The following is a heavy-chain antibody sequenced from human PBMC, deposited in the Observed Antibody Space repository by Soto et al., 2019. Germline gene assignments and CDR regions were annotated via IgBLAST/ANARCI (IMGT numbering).Heavy chain of an antibody. Sequence: QVQLVESGGGVVQPGRSLRLSCAASGFTFSSYAMHWVRQAPGKGLEWVAVISYDGSNKYYADSVKGRFTISRDNSKNTLYLQMNSLRAEDTAVYYCARVGAVTTSLVYWYFDLWGRGTLVTVSS. D-gene: IGHD4-17*01. J-gene: IGHJ2*01. CDR2: ISYDGSNK. V-gene: IGHV3-30-3*01. CDR1: GFTFSSYA. CDR3: ARVGAVTTSLVYWYFDL.